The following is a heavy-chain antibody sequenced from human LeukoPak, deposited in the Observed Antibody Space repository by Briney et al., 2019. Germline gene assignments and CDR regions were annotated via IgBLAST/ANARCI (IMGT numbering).Heavy chain of an antibody. V-gene: IGHV3-30-3*01. CDR1: GFTFSGYA. D-gene: IGHD3-10*01. CDR3: ARDRDYYGSGSYTPDY. J-gene: IGHJ4*02. Sequence: GGSLRLSCAASGFTFSGYAMHWVRQAPGKGLEGVAVISYDGSNKYYADSVKGRFTISRDNSKNTLYLQMNSLRAEDTALYYCARDRDYYGSGSYTPDYWGQGTLVTVSS. CDR2: ISYDGSNK.